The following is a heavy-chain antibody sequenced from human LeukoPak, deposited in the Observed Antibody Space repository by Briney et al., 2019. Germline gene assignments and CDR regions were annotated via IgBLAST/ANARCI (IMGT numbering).Heavy chain of an antibody. V-gene: IGHV3-48*01. D-gene: IGHD2-2*01. CDR2: ISSSSSTI. CDR1: GFTFSSYS. CDR3: AKGYIIVGRQWYLDL. J-gene: IGHJ2*01. Sequence: GGSLRLSCAASGFTFSSYSMNWVRQAPGKGLEWVSYISSSSSTIYYADSVKGPFTISRDNAKNSLYLQMNSLRAEDAAVYYCAKGYIIVGRQWYLDLWGRGTLVGISS.